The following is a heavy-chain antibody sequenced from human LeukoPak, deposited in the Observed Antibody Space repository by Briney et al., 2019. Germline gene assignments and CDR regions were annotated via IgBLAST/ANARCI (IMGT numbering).Heavy chain of an antibody. CDR3: AKYAPPTTTMTRFFDY. J-gene: IGHJ4*02. CDR2: IGGDSGGI. V-gene: IGHV3-23*01. Sequence: GGSLRLSCAASGFSFSDYAMTWVRQAPGKGLEWVSVIGGDSGGIQYADSVKGRFSISRDNSKNALYLQMNSLRVEDTAVYYCAKYAPPTTTMTRFFDYWGQGALVTVSS. CDR1: GFSFSDYA. D-gene: IGHD4-11*01.